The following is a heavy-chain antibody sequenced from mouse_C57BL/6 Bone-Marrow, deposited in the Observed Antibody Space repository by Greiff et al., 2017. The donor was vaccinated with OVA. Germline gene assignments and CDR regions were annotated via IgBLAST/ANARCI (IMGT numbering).Heavy chain of an antibody. CDR2: INPSTGGT. CDR3: ARGGTSPFAY. J-gene: IGHJ3*01. V-gene: IGHV1-42*01. CDR1: GYSFTGYY. D-gene: IGHD4-1*01. Sequence: EVKVVESGPELVKPGASVKISCKASGYSFTGYYMNWVKQSPEKSLEWIGEINPSTGGTTYNQKFKAKATLTVDKSSSTAYMQLKSLTSEDSAVYYCARGGTSPFAYRGQGTLVTVSA.